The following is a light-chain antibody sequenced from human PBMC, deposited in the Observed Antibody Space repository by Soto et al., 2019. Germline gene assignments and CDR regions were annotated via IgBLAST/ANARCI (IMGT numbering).Light chain of an antibody. J-gene: IGKJ1*01. CDR2: LTY. V-gene: IGKV1-17*01. CDR1: QGIGND. CDR3: LQHNSYPRT. Sequence: DIQMTQSPSSLSASVGERVTITCRASQGIGNDLGWYQQKPGKAPKRLIYLTYSLQTGVPSRFSGSVSGTEFSLTISSLQPEDSATYFCLQHNSYPRTFGQGTKVEI.